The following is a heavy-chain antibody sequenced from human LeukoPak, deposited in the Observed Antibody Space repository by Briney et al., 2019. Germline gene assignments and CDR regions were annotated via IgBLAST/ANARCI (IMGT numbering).Heavy chain of an antibody. CDR1: GFTFSDYW. V-gene: IGHV3-7*05. D-gene: IGHD3-9*01. J-gene: IGHJ3*02. CDR2: IKHDGSEN. CDR3: ATYWRYFDWLLSDI. Sequence: GGSLRLSCAASGFTFSDYWMTWVRQAPGKGLECVANIKHDGSENNYVDSVKGRFAISRDNAKNSLYLQMNSLGAEDTAVYCCATYWRYFDWLLSDIWGQGTMVTVSS.